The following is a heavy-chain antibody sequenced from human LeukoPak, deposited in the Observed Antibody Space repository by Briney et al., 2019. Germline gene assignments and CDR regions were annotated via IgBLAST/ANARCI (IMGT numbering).Heavy chain of an antibody. J-gene: IGHJ4*01. CDR1: NASISSYY. V-gene: IGHV4-59*01. Sequence: SETLSLTCSVSNASISSYYWSWIRQPPGRGLEWIGYVFYSGTTDYSPSLKSRVTISIDTSQNHFSLRMSSVTAAHTAVYFCARISYYPPYYFDSWGRGILVAVSS. CDR2: VFYSGTT. D-gene: IGHD3-22*01. CDR3: ARISYYPPYYFDS.